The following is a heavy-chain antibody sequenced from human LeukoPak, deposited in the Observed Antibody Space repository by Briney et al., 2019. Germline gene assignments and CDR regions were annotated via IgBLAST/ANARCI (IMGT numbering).Heavy chain of an antibody. D-gene: IGHD3-22*01. V-gene: IGHV4-59*01. Sequence: PSETLSLTCTASGGSISSYYWSWIRQPPGKGLEWIGYIYYSGSTNYNPSLKSRVTISVDTSKNQFSLKLSSVTAADTAVYYCARADDSSGYIDWYFDLWGRGTLVTVSS. CDR1: GGSISSYY. CDR2: IYYSGST. CDR3: ARADDSSGYIDWYFDL. J-gene: IGHJ2*01.